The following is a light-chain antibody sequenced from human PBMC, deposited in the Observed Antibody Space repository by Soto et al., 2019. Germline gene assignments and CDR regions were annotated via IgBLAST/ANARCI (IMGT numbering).Light chain of an antibody. CDR3: QQYGSSPT. CDR1: QSVSSSY. CDR2: GAS. V-gene: IGKV3-20*01. J-gene: IGKJ2*01. Sequence: EIVLTQSPGTLSLSPGERATLSCRASQSVSSSYLAWYQQKPGQAPRLLIYGASSRATGIPDRFSGSGSGTDFTLTISRLEREDFAVYYCQQYGSSPTFGQGTKLEIK.